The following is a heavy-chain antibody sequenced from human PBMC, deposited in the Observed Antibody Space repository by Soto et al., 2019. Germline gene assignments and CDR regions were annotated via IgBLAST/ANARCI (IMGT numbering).Heavy chain of an antibody. V-gene: IGHV4-31*03. CDR2: ISYSGST. CDR1: GGSIISGGYY. CDR3: AREGVLRYFVN. Sequence: SETLSLTCTVSGGSIISGGYYWIWIRQHPGKGLEWIGYISYSGSTYYNPSLESRVTISVGTSKNQFYLKLSSVAAADTAVYYCAREGVLRYFVNWGQGTLVTVSS. J-gene: IGHJ4*02. D-gene: IGHD3-9*01.